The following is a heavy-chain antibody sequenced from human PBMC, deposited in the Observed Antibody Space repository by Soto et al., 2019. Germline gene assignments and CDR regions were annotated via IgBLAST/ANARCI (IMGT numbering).Heavy chain of an antibody. V-gene: IGHV1-8*01. CDR1: GYTFTSYD. Sequence: ASVKVSCKASGYTFTSYDINWVRQATGQGLEWMGWMNPNSGNTAYVDSVKGRFTISRDNSKNTLYLQMNSLRTEDTAVYYCARGRSGDSSGYYASVFGFWGQGTLVTVSS. D-gene: IGHD3-22*01. J-gene: IGHJ4*02. CDR2: MNPNSGNT. CDR3: ARGRSGDSSGYYASVFGF.